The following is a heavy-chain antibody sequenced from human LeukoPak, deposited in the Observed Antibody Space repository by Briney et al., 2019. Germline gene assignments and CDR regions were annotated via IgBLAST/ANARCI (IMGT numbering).Heavy chain of an antibody. V-gene: IGHV3-53*01. CDR1: GFTVSSNY. D-gene: IGHD3-10*01. J-gene: IGHJ4*02. Sequence: GGSLRLSCAASGFTVSSNYMSWVRQAPGRGLEWVSIIYSGGSTFYADSVKGRFTISRDNAKNSLYLQMNSLRAEDTAVYYCARDAAIISWGQGTLVTVSS. CDR2: IYSGGST. CDR3: ARDAAIIS.